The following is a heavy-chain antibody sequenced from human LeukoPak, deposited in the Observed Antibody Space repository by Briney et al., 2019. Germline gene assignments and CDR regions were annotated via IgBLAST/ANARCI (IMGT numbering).Heavy chain of an antibody. D-gene: IGHD1-1*01. J-gene: IGHJ6*03. CDR3: ARDQTEYYYYYYMDV. CDR2: ISYDGGNK. Sequence: GGPLRLFCGASGFTFSSFALHWLRQATGKGLEGVAVISYDGGNKYYADSVKGRFTISRDNSKNTLYLQMNTLRAEDTAVYYCARDQTEYYYYYYMDVWGKGTTVTVSS. CDR1: GFTFSSFA. V-gene: IGHV3-30*01.